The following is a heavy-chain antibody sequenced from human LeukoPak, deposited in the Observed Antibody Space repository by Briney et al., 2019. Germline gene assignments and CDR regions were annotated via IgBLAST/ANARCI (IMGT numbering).Heavy chain of an antibody. J-gene: IGHJ4*02. D-gene: IGHD3-3*01. CDR1: GYTFTSYD. Sequence: ASVKVSCKASGYTFTSYDINWVLQATGQGLEWMGWMNPNSGNTGYAQKFQGRVTITRNTSISTAYMELSSLRSEDTAVYYCARVRALGVVILGYWGQGTLVTVSS. CDR2: MNPNSGNT. CDR3: ARVRALGVVILGY. V-gene: IGHV1-8*03.